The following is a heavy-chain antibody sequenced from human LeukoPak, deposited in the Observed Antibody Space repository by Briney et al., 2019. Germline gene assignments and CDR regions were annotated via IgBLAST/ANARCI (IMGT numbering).Heavy chain of an antibody. Sequence: GGSLRLSCAASGFTFSSYAMSWVRQAPGKGLEWVAFIRYDGSNKYYADSVKGRFTISRDNSKNTLYLQMNSLRAEDTAVYYCAKEGYSGYGTFDYWGQGTLVTVSS. CDR1: GFTFSSYA. CDR3: AKEGYSGYGTFDY. D-gene: IGHD5-12*01. J-gene: IGHJ4*02. V-gene: IGHV3-30*02. CDR2: IRYDGSNK.